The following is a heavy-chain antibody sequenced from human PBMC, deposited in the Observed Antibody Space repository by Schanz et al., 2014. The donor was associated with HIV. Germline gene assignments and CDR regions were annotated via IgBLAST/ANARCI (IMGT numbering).Heavy chain of an antibody. D-gene: IGHD6-6*01. CDR2: ISFDGTFQ. CDR3: ASTEFPYSSSSDYYXXXXV. V-gene: IGHV3-30*12. Sequence: QVQLVESGGGVVQPGRSLRLSCAVSGFTFSSYGMHWVRQAPGKGLEWVAVISFDGTFQYYADSVKGRFTISRDNSKKTLYLQMNSLRAGDTAVYYCASTEFPYSSSSDYYXXXXVWGQGT. J-gene: IGHJ3*01. CDR1: GFTFSSYG.